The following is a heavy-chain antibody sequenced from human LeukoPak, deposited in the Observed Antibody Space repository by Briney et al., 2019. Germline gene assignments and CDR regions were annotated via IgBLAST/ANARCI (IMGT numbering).Heavy chain of an antibody. V-gene: IGHV4-38-2*01. Sequence: PSETLSLTCAVSGYSNSSGYYWGWIRQPPGKGLEWIGSTYHSGSTYYNPSLKSRVTISVDTSKNQFSLKLRSVTAADTAVYYCARHRYYYESSGYSFDLWGRGTLVTVSS. D-gene: IGHD3-22*01. CDR1: GYSNSSGYY. CDR3: ARHRYYYESSGYSFDL. J-gene: IGHJ2*01. CDR2: TYHSGST.